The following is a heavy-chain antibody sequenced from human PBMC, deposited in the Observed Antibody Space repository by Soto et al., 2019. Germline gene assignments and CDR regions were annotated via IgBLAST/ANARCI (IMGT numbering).Heavy chain of an antibody. CDR3: ARHDGGYCSSTSCYDDAFDI. D-gene: IGHD2-2*01. CDR2: ISYSGTT. V-gene: IGHV4-59*08. CDR1: RGSISNYF. Sequence: KASETLSLTCTVSRGSISNYFWTWIRQPPGRGLEWIGYISYSGTTNYNASLKSRVTISVDTSENQFSLKLSSVTAADTAVYYCARHDGGYCSSTSCYDDAFDISGQGTIVIGSS. J-gene: IGHJ3*02.